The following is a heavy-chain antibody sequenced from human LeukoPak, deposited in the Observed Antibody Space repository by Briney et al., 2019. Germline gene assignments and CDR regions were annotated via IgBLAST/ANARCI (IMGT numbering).Heavy chain of an antibody. J-gene: IGHJ4*02. CDR2: IKSKTDGGTT. D-gene: IGHD1-26*01. Sequence: AGGSLRLSCAASGFTFRNAWMSWVRQAPGKGLEWVGLIKSKTDGGTTDYAAPVKGRFTISRDDSENTLYLQMNSLKIEDTAVYYCTTESSGGSDNWGQGTLVTVSS. V-gene: IGHV3-15*01. CDR3: TTESSGGSDN. CDR1: GFTFRNAW.